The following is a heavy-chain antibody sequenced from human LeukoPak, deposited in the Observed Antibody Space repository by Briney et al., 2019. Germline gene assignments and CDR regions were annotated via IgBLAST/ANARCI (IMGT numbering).Heavy chain of an antibody. J-gene: IGHJ3*02. V-gene: IGHV4-39*01. Sequence: PSGTLSLTCSVSGGSITSYYWGWVRQPPGKGLEWIANIYYNGRTTYSPSPKSRGSISVDMSNNQFTLRFRSVTAADTAVYYCARITDRAIFGEIMHGFDIWGQGTTVTVSS. CDR1: GGSITSYY. CDR3: ARITDRAIFGEIMHGFDI. CDR2: IYYNGRT. D-gene: IGHD3-3*01.